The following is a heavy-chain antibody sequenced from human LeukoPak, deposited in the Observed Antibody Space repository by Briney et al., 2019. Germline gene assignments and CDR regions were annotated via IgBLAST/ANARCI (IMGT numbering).Heavy chain of an antibody. J-gene: IGHJ6*02. Sequence: GGSLRLSCAASGFTFSSYEMNWVRQAPGKGLEWVSYISSSGSTIYYADSVKGRFTISRDNAKNSLYLQMNSLRAEDTAVYYCAREASPKWLLTDHYRMDGRGQGNNVNVPS. V-gene: IGHV3-48*03. CDR3: AREASPKWLLTDHYRMDG. CDR1: GFTFSSYE. D-gene: IGHD3-22*01. CDR2: ISSSGSTI.